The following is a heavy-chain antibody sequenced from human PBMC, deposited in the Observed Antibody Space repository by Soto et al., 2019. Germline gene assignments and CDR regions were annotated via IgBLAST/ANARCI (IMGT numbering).Heavy chain of an antibody. CDR3: ARVGVPAAIKGIWFDP. D-gene: IGHD2-2*01. CDR1: GGSISSGGYY. Sequence: PAETLALSCIVSGGSISSGGYYWSWIRQHPGKGLEWIGYIYYSGSTYYNPSLKSRVTISVDTSKNQFSLKLSSVTAADTAVYYCARVGVPAAIKGIWFDPWGQGTMVTVSS. V-gene: IGHV4-31*03. CDR2: IYYSGST. J-gene: IGHJ5*02.